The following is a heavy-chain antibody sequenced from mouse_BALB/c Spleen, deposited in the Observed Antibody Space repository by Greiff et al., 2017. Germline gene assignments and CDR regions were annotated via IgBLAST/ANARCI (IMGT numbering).Heavy chain of an antibody. CDR3: ARNYGSTLYAMDY. J-gene: IGHJ4*01. D-gene: IGHD1-1*01. Sequence: VKLVESGPGLVQPSQSLSITCTVSGFSLTSYGVHWVRQSPGKGLEWLGVIWSGGSTDYNAAFISRLSISKDNSKSQVFFKMNSLQANDTAIYYCARNYGSTLYAMDYWGQGTSVTVSA. V-gene: IGHV2-2*02. CDR2: IWSGGST. CDR1: GFSLTSYG.